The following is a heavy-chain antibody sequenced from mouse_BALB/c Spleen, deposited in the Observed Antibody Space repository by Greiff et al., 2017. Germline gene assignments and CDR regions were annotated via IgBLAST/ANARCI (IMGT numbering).Heavy chain of an antibody. CDR3: TRWSFAY. CDR2: IRLKSNNYAT. V-gene: IGHV6-6*02. J-gene: IGHJ3*01. Sequence: EVQLVESGGGLVQPGGSMKLSCVASGFTFSNYWMNWVRQSPEKGLEWVAEIRLKSNNYATHYAESVKGRFTISRDDSKSSVYLQMNNLRAEDTGIYYCTRWSFAYWGQGTLVTVSA. CDR1: GFTFSNYW.